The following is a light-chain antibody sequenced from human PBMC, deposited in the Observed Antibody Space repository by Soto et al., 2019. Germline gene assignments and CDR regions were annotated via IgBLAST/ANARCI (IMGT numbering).Light chain of an antibody. CDR3: QQYGSSPQT. Sequence: EIVLTPSPGTLSLSPGERATLSCRASQSVSSSYLAWYQQKPGQAPRLLIYGASSRATGIPDRFSGSGSGTDFTLTISRLEPEDFAVYYCQQYGSSPQTCGQGTRLEIK. CDR2: GAS. CDR1: QSVSSSY. V-gene: IGKV3-20*01. J-gene: IGKJ5*01.